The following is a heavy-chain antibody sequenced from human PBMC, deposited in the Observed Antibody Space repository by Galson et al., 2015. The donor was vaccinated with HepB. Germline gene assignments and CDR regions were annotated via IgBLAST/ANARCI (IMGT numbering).Heavy chain of an antibody. V-gene: IGHV1-3*01. Sequence: SVKVSCKASEYTFTSYAVHWVRQAPGQSLEWMGWINAGNGNTKYSQKFQGRVTIIRDTSASTTYMELSSLRSEDTAVYYCARDRASMAYFHGLDVWGQGTTVTVSS. D-gene: IGHD2/OR15-2a*01. CDR3: ARDRASMAYFHGLDV. CDR1: EYTFTSYA. J-gene: IGHJ6*02. CDR2: INAGNGNT.